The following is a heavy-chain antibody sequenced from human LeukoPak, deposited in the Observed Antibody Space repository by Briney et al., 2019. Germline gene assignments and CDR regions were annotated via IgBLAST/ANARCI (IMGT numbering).Heavy chain of an antibody. D-gene: IGHD2-2*01. Sequence: PGGSLRLSCAASGFTFSSYSMNWVRQAPGKGLEWVSSISSSSSSYIYYADSVKGRFTISRDNAKNTLYLQMNSLRAEDTAVYYCANFLGIYCSSTSCYAGNFDYWGQGTLVTVSS. CDR2: ISSSSSSYI. J-gene: IGHJ4*02. V-gene: IGHV3-21*04. CDR3: ANFLGIYCSSTSCYAGNFDY. CDR1: GFTFSSYS.